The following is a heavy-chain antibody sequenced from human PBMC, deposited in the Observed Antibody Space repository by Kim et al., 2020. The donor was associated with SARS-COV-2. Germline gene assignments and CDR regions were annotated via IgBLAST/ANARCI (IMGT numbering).Heavy chain of an antibody. V-gene: IGHV1-18*04. CDR3: VRVGYCSGGSCYWFDP. D-gene: IGHD2-15*01. J-gene: IGHJ5*02. CDR2: ISAYNGNT. Sequence: ASVKVSCKASGYTFTSYGISWVRQAPGQGLEWMGWISAYNGNTNYAQKLQGRVTMTTDTSTSTAYMELRSLRSDDTAVYYCVRVGYCSGGSCYWFDPWGQGTLVTVSS. CDR1: GYTFTSYG.